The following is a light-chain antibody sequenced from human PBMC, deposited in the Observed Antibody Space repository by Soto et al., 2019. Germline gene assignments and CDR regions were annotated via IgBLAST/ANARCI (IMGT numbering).Light chain of an antibody. CDR1: QSVRTN. CDR3: QQYNDNCPT. V-gene: IGKV3-15*01. CDR2: GAS. J-gene: IGKJ4*02. Sequence: EIVMTQYPETSSVSPGETVTLSCRASQSVRTNLAWYQHPPGQSPRLLIYGASKRATGFPGRFSGSGSGTECTLTLSSLLSEDFAVYDFQQYNDNCPTFGRGTKVEIK.